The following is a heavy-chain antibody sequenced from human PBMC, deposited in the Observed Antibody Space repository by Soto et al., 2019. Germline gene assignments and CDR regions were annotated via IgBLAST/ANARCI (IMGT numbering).Heavy chain of an antibody. CDR2: IYPDDSDT. CDR3: ARKVEMATVDAFDI. V-gene: IGHV5-51*01. J-gene: IGHJ3*02. CDR1: GYTFSSYY. Sequence: EVQLVQSGVEVKKPGESLKISCKGSGYTFSSYYIGWVRQMPGKGLEWMGIIYPDDSDTRYSPSFQGQVTISADKSITTAYLQWSSLKASDTAMYYCARKVEMATVDAFDIWSQGTMVTVSS. D-gene: IGHD5-12*01.